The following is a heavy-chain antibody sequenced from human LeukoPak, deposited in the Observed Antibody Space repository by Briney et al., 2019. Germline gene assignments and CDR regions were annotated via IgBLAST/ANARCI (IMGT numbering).Heavy chain of an antibody. CDR2: IYYSGST. Sequence: SETLSLTCTVSGGSISSSTYYWGWIRQPPGKGLEWIGSIYYSGSTYYNPSLKSRVTISVDTSKNQFSLKLSSVTAADTAVYYCARQGGAVVVIAPSTVDYWGQGTLVTVSS. D-gene: IGHD2-21*01. J-gene: IGHJ4*02. CDR3: ARQGGAVVVIAPSTVDY. V-gene: IGHV4-39*01. CDR1: GGSISSSTYY.